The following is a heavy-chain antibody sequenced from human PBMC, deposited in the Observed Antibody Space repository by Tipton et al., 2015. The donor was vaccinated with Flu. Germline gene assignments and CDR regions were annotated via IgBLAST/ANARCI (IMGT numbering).Heavy chain of an antibody. V-gene: IGHV4-59*03. J-gene: IGHJ4*02. D-gene: IGHD3-16*02. CDR1: GGSISSYY. CDR2: IYYTGST. CDR3: AGWTDYLWGNYRTFAY. Sequence: TLSLTCTVSGGSISSYYWSWLRQPPGKGLEWIGYIYYTGSTDYNPSLKSRVTISVDTSKNQFSLKLSSVTAADTAVYYCAGWTDYLWGNYRTFAYWGQGTLVTVAP.